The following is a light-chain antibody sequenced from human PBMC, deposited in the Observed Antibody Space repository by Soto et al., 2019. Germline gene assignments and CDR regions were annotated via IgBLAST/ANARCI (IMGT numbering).Light chain of an antibody. CDR2: GAF. Sequence: EIVLTQSPGTLSLSPGERATLSYRASQSVSSSYLAWYQQKPGPAPSLLIYGAFSRATAIPDRFSGSGSVTDFTLTISRLEPEDFAGYYCQQDGSSPPRYTFGQGTKLDIK. J-gene: IGKJ2*01. CDR3: QQDGSSPPRYT. CDR1: QSVSSSY. V-gene: IGKV3-20*01.